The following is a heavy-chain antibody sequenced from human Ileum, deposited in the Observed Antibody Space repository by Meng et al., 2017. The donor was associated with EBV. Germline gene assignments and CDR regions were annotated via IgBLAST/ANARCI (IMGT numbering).Heavy chain of an antibody. CDR3: ASSDYYRSDY. Sequence: QVQLQEAGPGLVKPSETLSRPCAVSGGSISRSDWWSWVRQPPGKGLEWIGETSHSGSTNYSPSLKSRVTISLDKSKNQLSLKLNSVTAADTAVYYCASSDYYRSDYWGQGTLVTVSS. V-gene: IGHV4-4*02. J-gene: IGHJ4*02. D-gene: IGHD3-22*01. CDR1: GGSISRSDW. CDR2: TSHSGST.